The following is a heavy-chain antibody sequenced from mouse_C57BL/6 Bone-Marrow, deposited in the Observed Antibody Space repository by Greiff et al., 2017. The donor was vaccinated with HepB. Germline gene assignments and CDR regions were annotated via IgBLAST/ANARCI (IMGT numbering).Heavy chain of an antibody. V-gene: IGHV1-69*01. CDR2: IDPSDSYT. CDR1: GYTFTSYW. CDR3: AREGIYYYGSTVYYYAMDY. D-gene: IGHD1-1*01. Sequence: QVQLQQPGAELVMPGASVKLSCKASGYTFTSYWMHWVKRRPGQGLEWIGEIDPSDSYTNYNQKFKGKSTLTVDKSSSTAYMQLSSLTSEDSAVYYCAREGIYYYGSTVYYYAMDYWGQGTSVTVSS. J-gene: IGHJ4*01.